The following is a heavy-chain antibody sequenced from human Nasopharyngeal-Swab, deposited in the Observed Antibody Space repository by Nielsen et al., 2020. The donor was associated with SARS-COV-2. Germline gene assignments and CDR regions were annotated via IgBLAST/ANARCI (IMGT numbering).Heavy chain of an antibody. CDR3: AREGRLPFDY. CDR2: ISGSGGST. CDR1: GFTFSSYA. D-gene: IGHD1-26*01. Sequence: GESLKISCAVSGFTFSSYAMSWVRQAPGKGLEWVSAISGSGGSTYYADSVKGRFTISRDNSKNTLYLQMNSLRAEDTAVYYCAREGRLPFDYWGQGTLVTVSS. V-gene: IGHV3-23*01. J-gene: IGHJ4*02.